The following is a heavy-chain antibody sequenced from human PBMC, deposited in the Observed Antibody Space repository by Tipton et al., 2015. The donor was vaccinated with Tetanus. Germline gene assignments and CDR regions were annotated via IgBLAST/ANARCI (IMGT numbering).Heavy chain of an antibody. Sequence: TLSLTCTVSGASVSSDRYSWGWVRQPPGKGLEWIGSIKSGITYYNPSPRSRVSISVDTSKNQFSLKLNSVTAADTAVYSCAEGYWEFPYWGQGTLVTVSS. J-gene: IGHJ4*02. CDR3: AEGYWEFPY. D-gene: IGHD2-8*02. V-gene: IGHV4-39*01. CDR1: GASVSSDRYS. CDR2: IKSGIT.